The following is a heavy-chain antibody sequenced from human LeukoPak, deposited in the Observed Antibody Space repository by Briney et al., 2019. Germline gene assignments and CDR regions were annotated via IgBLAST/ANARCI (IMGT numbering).Heavy chain of an antibody. CDR2: IKPDGSVK. Sequence: GGSLRLSCVASGITFSSSWMSWVRQAPGKGLEWVANIKPDGSVKYYADSVKGRFTISRDNAENSLYLQLNSLRTEDTAVYYCARDQPDPAGTGPRFDYWGQGSLVTVSS. CDR1: GITFSSSW. CDR3: ARDQPDPAGTGPRFDY. J-gene: IGHJ4*02. V-gene: IGHV3-7*01. D-gene: IGHD1-1*01.